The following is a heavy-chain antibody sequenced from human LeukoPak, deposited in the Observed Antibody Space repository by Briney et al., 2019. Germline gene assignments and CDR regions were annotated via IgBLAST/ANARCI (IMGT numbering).Heavy chain of an antibody. Sequence: ASVKVSCKASGYTFTGYYMHWVRQAPGQGLEWMEWINPNSGGTNYAQKFQGRVTMTRDTSISTAYMELSRLRSDDTAVYYCARRIYYGSGRAFDIWGQGTMVTVSS. CDR3: ARRIYYGSGRAFDI. CDR1: GYTFTGYY. D-gene: IGHD3-10*01. J-gene: IGHJ3*02. V-gene: IGHV1-2*02. CDR2: INPNSGGT.